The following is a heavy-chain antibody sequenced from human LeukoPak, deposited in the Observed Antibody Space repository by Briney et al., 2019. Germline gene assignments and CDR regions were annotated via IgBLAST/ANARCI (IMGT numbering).Heavy chain of an antibody. Sequence: AGGSLRLSCAASGFTFSSYAMSWVRQAPGKGLEWVSGISGSGGSTYYADSVKGRFTMSRDNSKNTLYLQMNSLRAEDTAVYYCAKDYYGSGSHYGGTIGFFDYWGQGTLVTVSS. J-gene: IGHJ4*02. D-gene: IGHD3-10*01. CDR3: AKDYYGSGSHYGGTIGFFDY. CDR2: ISGSGGST. V-gene: IGHV3-23*01. CDR1: GFTFSSYA.